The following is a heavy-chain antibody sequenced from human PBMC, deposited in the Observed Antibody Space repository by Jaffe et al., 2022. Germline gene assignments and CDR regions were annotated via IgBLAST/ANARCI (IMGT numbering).Heavy chain of an antibody. CDR1: GFTFDDYA. J-gene: IGHJ4*02. D-gene: IGHD6-19*01. V-gene: IGHV3-43D*04. Sequence: EVQLVESGGVVVQPGGSLRLSCAASGFTFDDYAMHWVRQAPGKGLEWVSLISWDGGSTYYADSVKGRFTISRDNSKNSLYLQMNSLRAEDTALYYCAKDSFSGWYFTPGGSYFDYWGQGTLVTVSS. CDR3: AKDSFSGWYFTPGGSYFDY. CDR2: ISWDGGST.